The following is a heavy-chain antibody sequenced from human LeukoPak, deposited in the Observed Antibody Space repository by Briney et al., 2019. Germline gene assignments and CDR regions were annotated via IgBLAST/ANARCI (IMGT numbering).Heavy chain of an antibody. CDR3: ARGHTAVTRHFDF. J-gene: IGHJ4*02. V-gene: IGHV3-21*01. CDR1: GFTFTTYS. CDR2: IGSGSSAI. D-gene: IGHD4-17*01. Sequence: GGSLRLSCEASGFTFTTYSMTWVRQAPEKGLEWVSIIGSGSSAIFSADALKGRFTISRDDAKNLLYLDMNSLRAEDTAVYYCARGHTAVTRHFDFWGQGTLVTVSS.